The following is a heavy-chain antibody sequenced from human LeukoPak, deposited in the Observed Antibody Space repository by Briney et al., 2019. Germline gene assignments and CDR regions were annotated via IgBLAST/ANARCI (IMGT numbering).Heavy chain of an antibody. Sequence: PSETLSLTCTVSGGSISSSSYYWAWIRQPPGKGLEWFGSIFYGGSTYYNPSLKSRVTISVDTSKNQFSLKLSSVTAADTAVYYCARLDSGYSYGLLRRYFDYWGQGTLVTASS. CDR2: IFYGGST. CDR3: ARLDSGYSYGLLRRYFDY. D-gene: IGHD5-18*01. J-gene: IGHJ4*02. CDR1: GGSISSSSYY. V-gene: IGHV4-39*07.